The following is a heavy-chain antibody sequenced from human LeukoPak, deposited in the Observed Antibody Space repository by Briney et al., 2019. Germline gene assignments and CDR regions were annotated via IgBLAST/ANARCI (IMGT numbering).Heavy chain of an antibody. CDR3: ARDFLWLVDY. CDR1: GFDCINFH. J-gene: IGHJ4*02. CDR2: VSKDGNNI. V-gene: IGHV3-30-3*01. D-gene: IGHD6-19*01. Sequence: GGSLRLSCAASGFDCINFHIHWVRPAPGKGLEWLAFVSKDGNNIYYADSVKGRFTISRDNSKSTLYLQMNSLRADDTAIYYCARDFLWLVDYWGQGTLVTVSS.